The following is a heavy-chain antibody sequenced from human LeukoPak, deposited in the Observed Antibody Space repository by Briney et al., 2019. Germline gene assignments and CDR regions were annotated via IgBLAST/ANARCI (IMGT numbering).Heavy chain of an antibody. J-gene: IGHJ5*02. CDR2: IKEDGSEK. CDR3: AKSGSSVFWS. V-gene: IGHV3-7*03. CDR1: GFTFTNHW. D-gene: IGHD3-3*02. Sequence: GGSLRLSCAASGFTFTNHWMSWVRQAPGKGLEWVANIKEDGSEKYYVDSVKGRFTVSRNNVKNSLFLQMNSLRVDDTAVYYCAKSGSSVFWSWGQGTLVTVSS.